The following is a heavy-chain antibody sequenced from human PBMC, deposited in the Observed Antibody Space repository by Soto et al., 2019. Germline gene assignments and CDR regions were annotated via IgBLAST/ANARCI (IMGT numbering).Heavy chain of an antibody. Sequence: SETQSLTCPVSGGSISSSSYYWGWIRQPPGKGLEWIGSIYYSGSTYYNPSLKSRVTISVDTSENQFSLKLSSVTAADTAVYYCARLRYCSSTSCYEGGIWFDPWGQGTLVTVSS. CDR1: GGSISSSSYY. D-gene: IGHD2-2*01. CDR3: ARLRYCSSTSCYEGGIWFDP. CDR2: IYYSGST. V-gene: IGHV4-39*01. J-gene: IGHJ5*02.